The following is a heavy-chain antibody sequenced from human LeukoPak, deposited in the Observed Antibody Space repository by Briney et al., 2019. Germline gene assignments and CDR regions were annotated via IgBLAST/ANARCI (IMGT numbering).Heavy chain of an antibody. CDR3: VRDQAGYCSSTSCEPDPHYYYYYYMDV. J-gene: IGHJ6*03. CDR1: GFTFSTYA. Sequence: SGGSLRLSCAASGFTFSTYAMHWVRQAPGKGLEYVSAISSNGGSTYYANSVKGRFTISRDNSKNTLYLQMGSLRAEGMAVYYCVRDQAGYCSSTSCEPDPHYYYYYYMDVWGKGTTVTVSS. CDR2: ISSNGGST. V-gene: IGHV3-64*01. D-gene: IGHD2-2*01.